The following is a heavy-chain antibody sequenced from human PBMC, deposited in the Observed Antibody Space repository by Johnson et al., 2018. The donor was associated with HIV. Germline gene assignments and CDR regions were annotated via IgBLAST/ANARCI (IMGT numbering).Heavy chain of an antibody. CDR3: AVLTTGGLRVGNFDI. D-gene: IGHD4/OR15-4a*01. Sequence: VQLVESGGGLVQPGGSLRLSCAASGFTFSSYDMHWVRQATGKGLEWVSAIGTAGDTYYPGSVKGRFTISRENAKNSLHLQMNSLRVGDTAVYYRAVLTTGGLRVGNFDIWGQGTMVTVSS. V-gene: IGHV3-13*01. CDR2: IGTAGDT. CDR1: GFTFSSYD. J-gene: IGHJ3*02.